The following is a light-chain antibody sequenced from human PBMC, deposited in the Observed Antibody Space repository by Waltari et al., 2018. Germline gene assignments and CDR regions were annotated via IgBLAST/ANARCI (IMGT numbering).Light chain of an antibody. CDR3: CSFTSKSPFVF. V-gene: IGLV2-11*01. J-gene: IGLJ2*01. Sequence: QSALTQPRSMSGSPGQSVTISCSDVGSSNSISWYHYLPGKAPKVIIYDVIKRPSGVPARFSGSRSGNTASLIVSGLQAEDEAVYYCCSFTSKSPFVFFGGGTSLTVL. CDR2: DVI. CDR1: DVGSSNS.